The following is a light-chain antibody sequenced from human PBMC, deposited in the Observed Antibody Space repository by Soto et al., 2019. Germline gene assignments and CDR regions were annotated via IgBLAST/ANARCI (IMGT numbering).Light chain of an antibody. Sequence: DVQMTQSPSSVSASVGERVTITCRASQDVNRWLAWYQQKPGKAPKLLIYGASSLQSGVPSRFSGSGSGTDFTLTISSLQPEDFATYYCQQANSFPVTFGPGTKLDIK. CDR1: QDVNRW. CDR2: GAS. CDR3: QQANSFPVT. V-gene: IGKV1D-12*01. J-gene: IGKJ3*01.